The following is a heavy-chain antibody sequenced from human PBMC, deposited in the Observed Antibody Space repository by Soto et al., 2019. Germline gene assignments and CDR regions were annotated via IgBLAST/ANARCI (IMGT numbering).Heavy chain of an antibody. V-gene: IGHV3-74*01. J-gene: IGHJ3*02. CDR2: INSDGIST. Sequence: GGSLRLSCAASGFTFRSYWMHWVRQAPGKGLVWVSRINSDGISTSYADTVKGRFTISRDNAKNTLYLQMNSLRAEDTAVYYCARDQEIQLWDTEDAFDIWGQGTMVTVSS. CDR3: ARDQEIQLWDTEDAFDI. CDR1: GFTFRSYW. D-gene: IGHD5-18*01.